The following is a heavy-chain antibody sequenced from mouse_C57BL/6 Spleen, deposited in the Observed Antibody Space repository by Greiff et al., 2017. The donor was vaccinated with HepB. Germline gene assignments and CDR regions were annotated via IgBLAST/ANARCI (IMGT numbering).Heavy chain of an antibody. V-gene: IGHV1-64*01. J-gene: IGHJ2*01. Sequence: VQLQQPGAELVKPGASVKLSCKASGYTFTSYWMHWVKQRPGQGLEWIGMIHPNSGSTNYNEKFKSKATLTVDKSSSTAYMQLSSLTSEDSAVYYCARSEGYGSYYFDYWGQGTTLTVSS. CDR2: IHPNSGST. CDR3: ARSEGYGSYYFDY. CDR1: GYTFTSYW. D-gene: IGHD1-1*01.